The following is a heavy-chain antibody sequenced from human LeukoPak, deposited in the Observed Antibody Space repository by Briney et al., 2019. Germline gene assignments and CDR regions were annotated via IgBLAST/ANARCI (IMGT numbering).Heavy chain of an antibody. CDR1: GGSISSYY. CDR3: ASHESSSIAAFDP. V-gene: IGHV4-59*08. J-gene: IGHJ5*02. Sequence: PSETLSLTCTVSGGSISSYYWSWIRQPPGKGLEWIGYIYYGGSTNYNPSLKSRVTISVDTSKNQFSLKLSSVTAADTAVYYCASHESSSIAAFDPWGQGTLVTVSS. D-gene: IGHD6-6*01. CDR2: IYYGGST.